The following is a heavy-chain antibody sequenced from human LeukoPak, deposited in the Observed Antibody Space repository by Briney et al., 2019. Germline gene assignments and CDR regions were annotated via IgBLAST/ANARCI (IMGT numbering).Heavy chain of an antibody. J-gene: IGHJ4*02. V-gene: IGHV3-7*03. Sequence: GGSLRLSCVTSGFTFTNYWMTWVRQAPGKGLEWVANMKQDGREQYYVDSVKGRFTISRDNSKNTLYLQMNSLRAEDTAVYYCAKGSIAAAGLYYFDYWGQGTLVTVSS. CDR2: MKQDGREQ. CDR3: AKGSIAAAGLYYFDY. CDR1: GFTFTNYW. D-gene: IGHD6-13*01.